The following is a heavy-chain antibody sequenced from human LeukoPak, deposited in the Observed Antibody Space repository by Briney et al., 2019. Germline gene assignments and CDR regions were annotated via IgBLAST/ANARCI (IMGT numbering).Heavy chain of an antibody. CDR3: AKDRGFSGFDP. Sequence: PGGSLRLSCVASGFTFSSYAMSWVRQAPGRGLEWVSAISGSGDNTYYAASVKGRFTISRDNSKNTLYLQMNSLRAEDTAVYYCAKDRGFSGFDPWGQGTLVTVSS. V-gene: IGHV3-23*01. CDR2: ISGSGDNT. CDR1: GFTFSSYA. D-gene: IGHD3-3*01. J-gene: IGHJ5*02.